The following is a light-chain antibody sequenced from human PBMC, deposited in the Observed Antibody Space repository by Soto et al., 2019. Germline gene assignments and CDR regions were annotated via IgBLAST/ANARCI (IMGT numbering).Light chain of an antibody. J-gene: IGKJ1*01. CDR2: GAS. CDR3: QQYASFSPA. Sequence: EIVLTQSPGTLSLSPGERATLSCRASQSVSSNLAWYQQKPGQAPRLLVYGASTRPTGIPTRFSGSGSGTEFTLTISSLQPDDFATYYCQQYASFSPAFGQGTKVDI. CDR1: QSVSSN. V-gene: IGKV3-15*01.